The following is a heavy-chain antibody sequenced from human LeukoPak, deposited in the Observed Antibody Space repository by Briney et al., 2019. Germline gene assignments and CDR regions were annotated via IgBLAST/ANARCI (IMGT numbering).Heavy chain of an antibody. V-gene: IGHV5-51*01. CDR2: IYPGDSDT. J-gene: IGHJ4*02. CDR3: ARHSPSSGCH. D-gene: IGHD6-19*01. Sequence: GESLKISCKGSGYSFTNYRIGWVRQMPGKGLEWMGIIYPGDSDTRYSPSFQGQVTISADKSISTAYLQWSSLQASDTAMYYCARHSPSSGCHWGQGTLVTVSS. CDR1: GYSFTNYR.